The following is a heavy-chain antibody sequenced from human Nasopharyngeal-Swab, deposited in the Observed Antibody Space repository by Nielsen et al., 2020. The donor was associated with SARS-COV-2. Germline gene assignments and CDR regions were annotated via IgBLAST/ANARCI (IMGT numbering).Heavy chain of an antibody. CDR1: GFTFSSYW. CDR2: KKKDGSEK. D-gene: IGHD6-13*01. Sequence: GESLKISCAASGFTFSSYWMSWVRQAPGKGLEWVANKKKDGSEKYYVDSVKGRFTISRDNAKNSLYLQMNSLRAEDTAVYYCARLGVSSWCFDYWGQGTLVTVSS. J-gene: IGHJ4*02. CDR3: ARLGVSSWCFDY. V-gene: IGHV3-7*01.